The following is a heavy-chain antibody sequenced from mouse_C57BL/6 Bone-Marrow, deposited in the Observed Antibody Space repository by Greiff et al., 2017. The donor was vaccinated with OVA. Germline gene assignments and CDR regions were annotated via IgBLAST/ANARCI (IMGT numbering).Heavy chain of an antibody. J-gene: IGHJ2*01. V-gene: IGHV1-81*01. D-gene: IGHD1-1*01. CDR3: ARGDYYGSRFDY. CDR2: IYPRSGNT. Sequence: VQLQQSGAELARPGASVKLSCKASGYTFTSYGISWVKQRTGQGLEWIGEIYPRSGNTYYNEKFKGKATLTADKSSSTAYMELRSLTSEDSAVYFCARGDYYGSRFDYWGQGTTLTVSS. CDR1: GYTFTSYG.